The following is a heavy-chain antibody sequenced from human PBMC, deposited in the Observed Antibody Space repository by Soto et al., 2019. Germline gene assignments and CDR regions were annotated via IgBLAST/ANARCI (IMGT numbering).Heavy chain of an antibody. V-gene: IGHV3-21*01. CDR3: ASNTSPDTHHCSGGSCYLVDARGWFDP. CDR1: GFTFSSYS. D-gene: IGHD2-15*01. Sequence: GGSLRLSCAASGFTFSSYSMNWVRQAPGKGLEWVSSISSSSSYIYYADSVKGRFTISRDNAKNSLYLQMNSLRAEDTAVYYCASNTSPDTHHCSGGSCYLVDARGWFDPWGQGTLVTVSS. CDR2: ISSSSSYI. J-gene: IGHJ5*02.